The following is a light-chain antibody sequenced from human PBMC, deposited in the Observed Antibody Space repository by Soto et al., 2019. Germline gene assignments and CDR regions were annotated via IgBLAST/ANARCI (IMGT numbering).Light chain of an antibody. CDR3: QQYGSSQLT. CDR1: QSVSSSY. J-gene: IGKJ4*01. V-gene: IGKV3-20*01. Sequence: EIVLTQSPGTLSLSPVERATLSCRASQSVSSSYLAWYQQKPGQAPRLLIYDASSRATAIPDRFSGSGSGTDFTLTISRLEPADFAVYYCQQYGSSQLTFGGGTKVEIK. CDR2: DAS.